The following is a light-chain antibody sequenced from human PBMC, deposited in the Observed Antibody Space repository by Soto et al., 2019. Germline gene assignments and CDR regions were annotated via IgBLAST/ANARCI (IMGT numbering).Light chain of an antibody. CDR1: SSDVGSYNL. V-gene: IGLV2-14*02. CDR2: EGS. Sequence: QSALTQPASVSGSPGQSITISCTGTSSDVGSYNLVSWYQQHPGKAPKLMIYEGSKRPSGVSHRFSGSKSGNTASLTISGLQAEDEADYYCSSSTDNRTPTFAGGTKVTVL. J-gene: IGLJ2*01. CDR3: SSSTDNRTPT.